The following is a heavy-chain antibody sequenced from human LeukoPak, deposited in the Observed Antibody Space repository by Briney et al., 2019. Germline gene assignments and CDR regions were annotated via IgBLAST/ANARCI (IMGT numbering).Heavy chain of an antibody. V-gene: IGHV4-59*01. CDR3: ARVYYSNSYDYWYFDL. Sequence: SETLSLTCTVAGGSIRSYYWSWIRQPPGKGLEWIAYIYYSGSTNYNPSLKSRVTISVDTSKNQFSLKLSSVTAADTAVYYCARVYYSNSYDYWYFDLWGRGTLVTVSS. CDR2: IYYSGST. CDR1: GGSIRSYY. J-gene: IGHJ2*01. D-gene: IGHD6-13*01.